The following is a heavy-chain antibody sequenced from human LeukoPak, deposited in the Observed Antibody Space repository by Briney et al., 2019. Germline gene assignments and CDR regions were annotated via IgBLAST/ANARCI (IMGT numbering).Heavy chain of an antibody. CDR2: ISASGGST. Sequence: GGSLRLSCAASGFTFSSSAMSWVRQVPGKGLEWVSGISASGGSTSYADSVRGRFTISRDNSKNTLYLQLNSLTTEDTALYYCARDFWWLPDYWGQGTLVTVSS. V-gene: IGHV3-23*01. CDR3: ARDFWWLPDY. CDR1: GFTFSSSA. D-gene: IGHD3-3*01. J-gene: IGHJ4*02.